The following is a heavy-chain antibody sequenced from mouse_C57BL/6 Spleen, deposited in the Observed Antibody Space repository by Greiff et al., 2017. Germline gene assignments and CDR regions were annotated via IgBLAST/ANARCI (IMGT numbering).Heavy chain of an antibody. CDR2: ISSGSSTI. CDR1: GFTFSDYG. CDR3: ARRALNWAYFDY. Sequence: EVNVVESGGGLVKPGGSLKLSCAASGFTFSDYGMHWVRQAPEKGLEWVAYISSGSSTIYYADTVKGRFTISRDNAKNTLFLQMTSLRSEDTAMYYCARRALNWAYFDYWGQGTTLTVSS. V-gene: IGHV5-17*01. D-gene: IGHD4-1*01. J-gene: IGHJ2*01.